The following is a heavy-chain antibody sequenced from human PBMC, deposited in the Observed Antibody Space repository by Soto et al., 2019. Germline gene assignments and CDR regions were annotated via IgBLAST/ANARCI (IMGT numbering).Heavy chain of an antibody. J-gene: IGHJ2*01. D-gene: IGHD4-17*01. Sequence: ASVKVSCKASGYTVTSYAMHWVRQAPGQRLEWMGWINAGNGNTKYSQKFQGRVTITRDTSASTAYMELSSLRSEDTAVYYCARDPPTGYWYFDLWGRGTLVTVSS. CDR3: ARDPPTGYWYFDL. V-gene: IGHV1-3*01. CDR2: INAGNGNT. CDR1: GYTVTSYA.